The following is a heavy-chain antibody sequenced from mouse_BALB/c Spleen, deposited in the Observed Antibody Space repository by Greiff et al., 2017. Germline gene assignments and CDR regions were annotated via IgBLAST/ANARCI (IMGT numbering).Heavy chain of an antibody. D-gene: IGHD4-1*01. Sequence: EVKVVESGGGLVKPGGSLKLSCAASGFTFSSYAMSWVRQTPEKRLEWVASISSGGSTYYPDSVKGRFTISRDNARNILYLQMSSLRSEDTAMYYCARRLGDYWGQGTTLTVSS. CDR1: GFTFSSYA. CDR2: ISSGGST. V-gene: IGHV5-6-5*01. CDR3: ARRLGDY. J-gene: IGHJ2*01.